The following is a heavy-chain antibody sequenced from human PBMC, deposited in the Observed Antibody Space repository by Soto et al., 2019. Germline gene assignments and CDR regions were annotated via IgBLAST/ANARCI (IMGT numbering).Heavy chain of an antibody. CDR2: IWYDGGNK. D-gene: IGHD6-19*01. CDR3: ARDGQWLPRDGLRSSYYFDY. V-gene: IGHV3-33*01. Sequence: QVQLVESGGGVVQPGRSLRLSCAASGFNFSSYVMHWVRQAPGKGLEWVAVIWYDGGNKYYADSVKGRFTISRDNSKNTLYXQXNXXXXXXXAVYYCARDGQWLPRDGLRSSYYFDYWGQGTLVTVSS. CDR1: GFNFSSYV. J-gene: IGHJ4*02.